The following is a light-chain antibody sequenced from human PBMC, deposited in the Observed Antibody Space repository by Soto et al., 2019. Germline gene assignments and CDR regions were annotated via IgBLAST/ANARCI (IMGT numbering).Light chain of an antibody. CDR2: DFS. J-gene: IGKJ5*01. Sequence: EIVMTQSPATLSVSPGERATLSCRAGQGVTTNFAWYQQKSGQSPRLLIYDFSIRATGVPARFSGTGSETDFTLTISGLQSEDSAVYFCQQYNNWPFSFGQGTRLEIK. CDR3: QQYNNWPFS. V-gene: IGKV3-15*01. CDR1: QGVTTN.